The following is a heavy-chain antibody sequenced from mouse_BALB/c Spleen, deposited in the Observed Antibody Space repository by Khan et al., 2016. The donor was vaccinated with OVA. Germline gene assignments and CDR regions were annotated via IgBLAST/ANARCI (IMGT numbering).Heavy chain of an antibody. Sequence: VRLQQSGAELVRPGALVKLSCKASGFNIKDYYMLWVKQRPEQGLEWIGWIDPENGNTIYDPKFQGKASITADTSSNTAYLQLSSLTSEDTAVYYCARRGYGNCWFAYWGQGTLVTVSA. V-gene: IGHV14-1*02. CDR2: IDPENGNT. CDR1: GFNIKDYY. CDR3: ARRGYGNCWFAY. J-gene: IGHJ3*01. D-gene: IGHD2-1*01.